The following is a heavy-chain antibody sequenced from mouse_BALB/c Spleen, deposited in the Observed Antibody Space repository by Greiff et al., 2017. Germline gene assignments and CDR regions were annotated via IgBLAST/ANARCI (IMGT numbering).Heavy chain of an antibody. Sequence: EVQLQESGGGLVQPGGSMKLSCVASGFTFSNYWMNWVRQSPEKGLEWVAEIRLKSNNYATHYAESVKGRFTISRDDSKSSVYLQMNNLRAEDTGIYYCTSGLLLAMDYWGQGTSVTVSS. CDR1: GFTFSNYW. V-gene: IGHV6-6*02. CDR3: TSGLLLAMDY. CDR2: IRLKSNNYAT. D-gene: IGHD2-3*01. J-gene: IGHJ4*01.